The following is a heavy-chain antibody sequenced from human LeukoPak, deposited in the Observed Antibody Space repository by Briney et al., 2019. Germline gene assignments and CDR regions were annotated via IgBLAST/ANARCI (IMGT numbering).Heavy chain of an antibody. D-gene: IGHD6-19*01. CDR3: AKDKWSGAVKFNWFDP. J-gene: IGHJ5*02. CDR2: ISWNSGHI. CDR1: GFTFSNYW. V-gene: IGHV3-9*01. Sequence: GGSLRLSCAASGFTFSNYWMHWVRQTPGKGLEWVSGISWNSGHIGYADSVKGRFTISRDNAKNSLYLQMNSLRAEDTALYYCAKDKWSGAVKFNWFDPWGQGTLVTVSS.